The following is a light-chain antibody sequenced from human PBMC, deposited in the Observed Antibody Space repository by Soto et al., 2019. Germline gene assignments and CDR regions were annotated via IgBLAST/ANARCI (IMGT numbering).Light chain of an antibody. J-gene: IGKJ2*01. V-gene: IGKV3-20*01. CDR3: QQYGSSRDT. CDR1: QSVSGGNS. Sequence: EIVLTQSPGTLSLSPGERATLSYRASQSVSGGNSLAWYQHKPGQAPRLLIYGASNRATGTPDKFSGSGSGTDFTLTISRLEPEDFAVYYCQQYGSSRDTFGQGTKLEIK. CDR2: GAS.